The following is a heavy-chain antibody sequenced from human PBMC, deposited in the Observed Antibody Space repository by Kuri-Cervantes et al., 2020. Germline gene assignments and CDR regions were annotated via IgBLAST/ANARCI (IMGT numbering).Heavy chain of an antibody. CDR1: GYSISSGYY. J-gene: IGHJ3*02. Sequence: ESLKISCAVSGYSISSGYYWGWIRQPPGKGLEWIGSIYHSGSTYYNPSLKSRVTISVDTSKNQFSLKLSSVTAADTAVYYCARFSDAFDIWGQGTTVTVSS. CDR2: IYHSGST. V-gene: IGHV4-38-2*01. CDR3: ARFSDAFDI. D-gene: IGHD3-3*01.